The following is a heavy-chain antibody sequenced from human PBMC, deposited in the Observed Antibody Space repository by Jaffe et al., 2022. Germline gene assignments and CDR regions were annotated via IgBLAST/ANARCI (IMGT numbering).Heavy chain of an antibody. Sequence: QVQLQQWGAGLLKPSETLSLTCAVYGGSFSGYYWSWIRQPPGKGLEWIGEINHSGSTNYNPSLKSRVTISVDTSKNQFSLKLSSVTAADTAVYYCARAVVGGSYSSSWYRRPFDYWGQGTLVTVSS. CDR2: INHSGST. J-gene: IGHJ4*02. CDR1: GGSFSGYY. CDR3: ARAVVGGSYSSSWYRRPFDY. V-gene: IGHV4-34*01. D-gene: IGHD6-13*01.